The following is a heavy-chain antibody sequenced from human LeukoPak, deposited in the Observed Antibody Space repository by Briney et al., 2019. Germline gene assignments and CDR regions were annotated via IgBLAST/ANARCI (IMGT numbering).Heavy chain of an antibody. CDR2: ISGSGGST. Sequence: GGSLRLSCAASGFTFSSYAMSWVRQAPGKGLEWVSAISGSGGSTYYADSVKGRFTISRDNSKNTLYLQMNSLRAEDTAVYYWAKMGAVGDDVGVYYNYFASGGGGPLLTVPS. J-gene: IGHJ4*02. CDR1: GFTFSSYA. D-gene: IGHD3-3*01. CDR3: AKMGAVGDDVGVYYNYFAS. V-gene: IGHV3-23*01.